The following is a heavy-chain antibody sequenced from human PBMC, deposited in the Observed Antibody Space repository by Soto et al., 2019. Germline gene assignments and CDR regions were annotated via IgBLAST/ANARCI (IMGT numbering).Heavy chain of an antibody. Sequence: PSETLSLTCTVSGGSISIGDYYWSCIRQPPGKGLEWIGYIYYSGSTYYNPSLKSRVTISVDTSKNQFSLKLSSVTAADTAVYYCARPMDSSDAFDIWGQGTMVTVS. CDR2: IYYSGST. J-gene: IGHJ3*02. CDR3: ARPMDSSDAFDI. V-gene: IGHV4-30-4*01. D-gene: IGHD5-18*01. CDR1: GGSISIGDYY.